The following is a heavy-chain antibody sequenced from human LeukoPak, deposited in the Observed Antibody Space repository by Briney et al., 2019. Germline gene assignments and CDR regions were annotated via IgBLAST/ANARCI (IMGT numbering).Heavy chain of an antibody. D-gene: IGHD3-16*02. V-gene: IGHV3-21*01. Sequence: TGGSLRLSCVASGFTFSIYSMNWVRQAPGKGLECVSSISGSSSYIYYADSVKGRFTISRDNAKNSLYLQMNSLRAEDTAVYYCAKADRDYDYVWGSYRPTTFDYWGQGTLVTVSS. J-gene: IGHJ4*02. CDR2: ISGSSSYI. CDR1: GFTFSIYS. CDR3: AKADRDYDYVWGSYRPTTFDY.